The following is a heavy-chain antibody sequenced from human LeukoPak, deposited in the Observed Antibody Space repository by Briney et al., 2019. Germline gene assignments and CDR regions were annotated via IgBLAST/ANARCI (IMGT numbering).Heavy chain of an antibody. CDR1: GFTFTRYC. CDR2: INIDGTTT. V-gene: IGHV3-74*01. J-gene: IGHJ4*02. CDR3: ARDSYELGATFDY. D-gene: IGHD1-26*01. Sequence: PGGSLRLSCAASGFTFTRYCMHWVRQVPGKGLVWVSRINIDGTTTNYADSVKGRFTVSRDNAKNTLFLQLRSLRVEDTAVYYCARDSYELGATFDYWGQGSLVTVSS.